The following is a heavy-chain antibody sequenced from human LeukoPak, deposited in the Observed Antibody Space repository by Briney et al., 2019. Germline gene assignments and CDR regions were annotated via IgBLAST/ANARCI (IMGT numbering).Heavy chain of an antibody. CDR1: GGSISGYY. CDR3: ARRAAACPHRGCPFDS. J-gene: IGHJ4*02. CDR2: IYHSGGT. D-gene: IGHD6-13*01. V-gene: IGHV4-59*12. Sequence: SETLSLTCTVSGGSISGYYWGWIRQPPGKGLEWIGEIYHSGGTKYNPSLKSRVTISVDKSKNQFSLKGTSATAADTAVYYCARRAAACPHRGCPFDSWGQGTLVTVSS.